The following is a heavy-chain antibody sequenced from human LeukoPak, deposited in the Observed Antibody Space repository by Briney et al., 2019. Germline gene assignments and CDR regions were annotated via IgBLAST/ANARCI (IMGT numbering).Heavy chain of an antibody. J-gene: IGHJ4*02. CDR3: AKESRDFAPDS. V-gene: IGHV3-23*01. Sequence: QTGGSLRLSCAASGFTFSNYDMGWVRQTPGKGLDWVSAISASGDSTYYADSVKGRFTISRDSSKNTLYLQMNSLSADDTAVYYCAKESRDFAPDSWGQGTLVTVSS. D-gene: IGHD3/OR15-3a*01. CDR2: ISASGDST. CDR1: GFTFSNYD.